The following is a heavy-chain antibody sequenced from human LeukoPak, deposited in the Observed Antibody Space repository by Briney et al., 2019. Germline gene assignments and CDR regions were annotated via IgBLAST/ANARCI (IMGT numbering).Heavy chain of an antibody. CDR2: IYYSGST. J-gene: IGHJ6*03. Sequence: SETLSLTCTVSGGSISSYYWSWIRQPPGKGLEWIGYIYYSGSTNYNPSLKSRVTISVDTSKNQFSLKLSSVTAADTAVYYYAKGSYRYYYYYYMDVWGKGATVTISS. CDR1: GGSISSYY. D-gene: IGHD3-16*02. V-gene: IGHV4-59*08. CDR3: AKGSYRYYYYYYMDV.